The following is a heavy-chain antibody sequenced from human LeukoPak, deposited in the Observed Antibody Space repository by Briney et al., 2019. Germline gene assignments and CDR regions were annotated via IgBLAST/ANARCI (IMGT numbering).Heavy chain of an antibody. CDR1: GFTFSSYS. D-gene: IGHD4-11*01. V-gene: IGHV3-21*01. Sequence: PGGSLRLSCAASGFTFSSYSMNWVRQAPGKGLEWVSSISSSSSYIYYADSEKGRFTISRDNAKNSLYLQMNSLRAEDTAVYYCARDLDTVTTAFLVYWGQGTLVTVSS. CDR2: ISSSSSYI. J-gene: IGHJ4*02. CDR3: ARDLDTVTTAFLVY.